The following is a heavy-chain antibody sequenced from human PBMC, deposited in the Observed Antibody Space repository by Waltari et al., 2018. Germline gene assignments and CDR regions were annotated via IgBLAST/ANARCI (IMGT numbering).Heavy chain of an antibody. CDR2: MSGSGGST. D-gene: IGHD6-6*01. Sequence: EVQLLESGGGLVQPGGSLRLSCAASGFTFSSYAMSWVRQAPGKGLWWVSAMSGSGGSTYYADSVKGRFTISRDNSKNTLYLQMNSLRAEDTAVYYCAKDFTVAALTEDWGQGTLVTVSS. CDR3: AKDFTVAALTED. J-gene: IGHJ4*02. V-gene: IGHV3-23*01. CDR1: GFTFSSYA.